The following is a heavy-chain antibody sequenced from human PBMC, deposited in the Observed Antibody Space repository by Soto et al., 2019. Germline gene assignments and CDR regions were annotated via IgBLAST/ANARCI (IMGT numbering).Heavy chain of an antibody. V-gene: IGHV3-9*01. CDR1: GFTFDDYA. D-gene: IGHD3-16*01. J-gene: IGHJ6*02. Sequence: EVQLVESGGGLVQPGRSLRLSCAASGFTFDDYAMHWVRQAPGKVLEWVSGSRWNRGSIGYADSVNGRFTISRDNAKNSLYLQMNSLRAEDTDLYYCAKEKGFGGVGKGMDVCGQGTAVTVSS. CDR3: AKEKGFGGVGKGMDV. CDR2: SRWNRGSI.